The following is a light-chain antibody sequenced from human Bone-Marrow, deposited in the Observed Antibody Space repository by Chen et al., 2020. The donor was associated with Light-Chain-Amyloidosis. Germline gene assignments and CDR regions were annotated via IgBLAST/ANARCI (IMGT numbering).Light chain of an antibody. CDR3: QQYDSWPRT. CDR1: QSLGSN. CDR2: GAS. V-gene: IGKV3-15*01. Sequence: EILMTQSPATLSVFPGESATLSCRASQSLGSNLAWYQQKPGQAPSLLIYGASSRATGIPARFSGSGSGTEFTLTISSLQSEDFAVYDCQQYDSWPRTFGQGTKVEMK. J-gene: IGKJ1*01.